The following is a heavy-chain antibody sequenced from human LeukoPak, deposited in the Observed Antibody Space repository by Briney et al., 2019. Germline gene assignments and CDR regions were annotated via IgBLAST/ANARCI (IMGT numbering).Heavy chain of an antibody. CDR1: GFTFSSYD. CDR3: ARALGEYSGYDV. D-gene: IGHD5-12*01. CDR2: IGTAGDT. Sequence: GGSLRLSCAASGFTFSSYDMHWVRQATGKGLEWVSAIGTAGDTYYPGSVKGRFTISRENAKNSLYLQMNSLRADDTAVYYCARALGEYSGYDVWGQGTLVTVSS. V-gene: IGHV3-13*01. J-gene: IGHJ4*02.